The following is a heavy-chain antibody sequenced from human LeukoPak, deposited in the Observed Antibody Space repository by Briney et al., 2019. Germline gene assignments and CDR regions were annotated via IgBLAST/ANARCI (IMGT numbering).Heavy chain of an antibody. D-gene: IGHD6-6*01. CDR3: AKDSDIAARPDDYDY. V-gene: IGHV3-23*01. CDR2: ISGSGGST. J-gene: IGHJ4*02. Sequence: GGSLRLSCAASGFTFSNAWMSWVRQAPGKGLEWVSAISGSGGSTYYADSVKGRFTISRDNSKNTLYLQMNSLRAEDTAVYYCAKDSDIAARPDDYDYWGQGTLVTVSS. CDR1: GFTFSNAW.